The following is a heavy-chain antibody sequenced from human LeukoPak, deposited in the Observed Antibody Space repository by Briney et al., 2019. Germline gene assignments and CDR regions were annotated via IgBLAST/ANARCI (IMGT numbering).Heavy chain of an antibody. CDR2: IHYDGSNK. Sequence: GGSLRLSCAASGFTFSSYGMHWVRQAPGKGLEWVAFIHYDGSNKYYADSVKGRFTISRDNSKNTLYLQMNSLRAEDTAVYYCAKDRFVAVAGYQFDYWGQGTLVTVSS. CDR1: GFTFSSYG. J-gene: IGHJ4*02. CDR3: AKDRFVAVAGYQFDY. D-gene: IGHD6-19*01. V-gene: IGHV3-30*02.